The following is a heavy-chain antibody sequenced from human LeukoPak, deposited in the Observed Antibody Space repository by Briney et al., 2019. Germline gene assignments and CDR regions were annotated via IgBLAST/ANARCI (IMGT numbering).Heavy chain of an antibody. CDR1: GYTFTSYH. J-gene: IGHJ4*02. D-gene: IGHD1-14*01. CDR2: MNPNNSDI. CDR3: VRVPPGTTIYAY. V-gene: IGHV1-8*01. Sequence: ASVKVSCKASGYTFTSYHINWVRQATGQGLEWVGWMNPNNSDIGYAQKLQGRVTMTRNTSIGTAYMELSGLRSEDTAIYYCVRVPPGTTIYAYWGQGTLVTVSS.